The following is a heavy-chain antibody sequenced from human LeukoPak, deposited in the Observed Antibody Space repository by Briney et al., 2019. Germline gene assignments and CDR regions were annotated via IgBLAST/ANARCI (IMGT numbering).Heavy chain of an antibody. CDR3: ARDYDILTGQDY. CDR1: GGSISSYY. Sequence: EASETLSLTCTVSGGSISSYYWSWIRQPAGKGLEWIGRIYTSGSTNYNPSLKSRVTMSVNTSKNQFSLKLSSVTAADTAVYYCARDYDILTGQDYWGQGTLVTVSS. D-gene: IGHD3-9*01. J-gene: IGHJ4*02. CDR2: IYTSGST. V-gene: IGHV4-4*07.